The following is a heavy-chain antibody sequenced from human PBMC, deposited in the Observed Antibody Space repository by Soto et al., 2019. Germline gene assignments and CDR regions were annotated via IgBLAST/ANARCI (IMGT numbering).Heavy chain of an antibody. V-gene: IGHV3-64*02. CDR1: GFTFSDLY. Sequence: PGLSLRLSYAASGFTFSDLYMRWIRQAPGKGLEYVSSISSTGVSIYYADSVKGRFTISRDNSENTLFLQMGSLRAEDMAVYYCAARYCSGGSCLYFQHWGQGTLVTVS. CDR2: ISSTGVSI. D-gene: IGHD2-15*01. J-gene: IGHJ1*01. CDR3: AARYCSGGSCLYFQH.